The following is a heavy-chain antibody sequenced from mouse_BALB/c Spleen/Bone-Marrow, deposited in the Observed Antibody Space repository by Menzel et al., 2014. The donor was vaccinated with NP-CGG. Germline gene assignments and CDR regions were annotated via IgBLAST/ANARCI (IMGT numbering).Heavy chain of an antibody. Sequence: LQQPGSELVRPGASVKLSCKASGYTFTSYWMHWVKQRPGQGLEWTGNIYPGSGSTNYDEKFKNKATLTVDTSSSTAYMQLSSLTSEDSAVYYCTRSPITTVVAETMGYWGQGTSVTVSS. CDR1: GYTFTSYW. V-gene: IGHV1S22*01. CDR2: IYPGSGST. J-gene: IGHJ4*01. CDR3: TRSPITTVVAETMGY. D-gene: IGHD1-1*01.